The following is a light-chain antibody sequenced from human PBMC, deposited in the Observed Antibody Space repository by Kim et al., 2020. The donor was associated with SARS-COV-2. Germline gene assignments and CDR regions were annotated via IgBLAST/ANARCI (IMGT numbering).Light chain of an antibody. J-gene: IGLJ1*01. V-gene: IGLV3-19*01. CDR1: SLRSYY. Sequence: SSELTQDPAVSVALGQTVRITCQGDSLRSYYANWYQQKPGQAPLLVIYGKNNRPSGIPDRFSGSSSGNTASLTITWAQAEDEADYYCNSRKSSGNPYVFGTGTKVTVL. CDR2: GKN. CDR3: NSRKSSGNPYV.